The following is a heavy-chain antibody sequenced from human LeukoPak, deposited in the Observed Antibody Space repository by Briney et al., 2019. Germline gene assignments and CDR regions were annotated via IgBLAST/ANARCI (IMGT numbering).Heavy chain of an antibody. D-gene: IGHD2-15*01. CDR1: GDSISRYY. V-gene: IGHV4-59*08. CDR3: ARQVVAATLIYYYYYMDV. J-gene: IGHJ6*03. Sequence: PSETLSLTCTVSGDSISRYYWGWIRQPPGKGLEWIGDIFYSGSTKYNPSLKSRVTIALDTTKNQFSLKLSSVTAADTAVYYCARQVVAATLIYYYYYMDVWGKGTTVTISS. CDR2: IFYSGST.